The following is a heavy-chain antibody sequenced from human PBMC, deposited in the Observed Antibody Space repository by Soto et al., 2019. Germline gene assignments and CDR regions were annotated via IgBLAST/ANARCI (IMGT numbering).Heavy chain of an antibody. D-gene: IGHD5-12*01. J-gene: IGHJ4*02. V-gene: IGHV3-9*01. CDR1: GFTFDDYA. CDR3: AKDIGGGYSGNFDY. Sequence: EVQLVESGGGLVQPGRSLRLSCAASGFTFDDYAMHWVRQAPGKGLEWVSGISWNSGSIGYADSVKGRFTISRDNAKNSLYLQMNSLRAEDTALYYCAKDIGGGYSGNFDYWGQGTLVTVSS. CDR2: ISWNSGSI.